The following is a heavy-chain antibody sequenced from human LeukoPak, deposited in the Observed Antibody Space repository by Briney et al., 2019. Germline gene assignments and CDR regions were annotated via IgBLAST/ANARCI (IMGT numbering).Heavy chain of an antibody. CDR2: IAHHGNNK. Sequence: GGSLRLSCAASGFTFSSSAMHWVRQGPGKGLEWVAYIAHHGNNKYYADSVKGRFTISRDNSKRTLYLQMNSLRTDDTAVYYCAKDGSWSCTDWGQGALVTVSS. CDR1: GFTFSSSA. D-gene: IGHD2-8*02. CDR3: AKDGSWSCTD. J-gene: IGHJ4*02. V-gene: IGHV3-30*02.